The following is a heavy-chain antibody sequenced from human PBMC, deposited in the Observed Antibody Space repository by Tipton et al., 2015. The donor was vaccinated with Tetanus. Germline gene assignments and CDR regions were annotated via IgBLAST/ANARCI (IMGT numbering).Heavy chain of an antibody. CDR2: IYFNGST. CDR3: ARGDPTNEPLNY. J-gene: IGHJ4*02. Sequence: TLSLTCTVSGGSISSSYWNWIRQPPGKGLEWTGYIYFNGSTKYNPSLKSRVTISVDTSKNQFSLKLYSVTAADTAVYYCARGDPTNEPLNYWGQGTLVTVSS. V-gene: IGHV4-59*12. CDR1: GGSISSSY. D-gene: IGHD1-1*01.